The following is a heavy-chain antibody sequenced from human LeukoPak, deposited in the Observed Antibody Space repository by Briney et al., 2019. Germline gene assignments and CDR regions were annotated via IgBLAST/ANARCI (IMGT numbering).Heavy chain of an antibody. CDR2: ISSSGSSI. D-gene: IGHD6-19*01. J-gene: IGHJ6*03. CDR3: ARAQQWLGSYMDV. CDR1: GFTFSSYE. Sequence: PGGSLRLSCAASGFTFSSYEMNWVRQAPGEGLEWLSYISSSGSSIYYADSVKGRFTISRDNAKNSLYLQMNTLRAEDTAVYYCARAQQWLGSYMDVWGKGTTVTVSS. V-gene: IGHV3-48*03.